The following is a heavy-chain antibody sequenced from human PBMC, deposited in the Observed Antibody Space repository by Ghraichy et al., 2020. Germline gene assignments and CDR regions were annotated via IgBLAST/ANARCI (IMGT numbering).Heavy chain of an antibody. CDR2: ISGSANGT. CDR3: AKVSGYYFDTSGYFSFDF. Sequence: LSLTCAASGFTFSNYAMSWVRQAPGKGLEWVSAISGSANGTYYADSVKGRFTISRDSSKNTLYLQMNSLRADDTALYYCAKVSGYYFDTSGYFSFDFWGQGALVTVSS. V-gene: IGHV3-23*01. D-gene: IGHD3-22*01. CDR1: GFTFSNYA. J-gene: IGHJ4*02.